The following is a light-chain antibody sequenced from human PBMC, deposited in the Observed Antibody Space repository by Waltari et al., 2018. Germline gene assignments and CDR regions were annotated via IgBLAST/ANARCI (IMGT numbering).Light chain of an antibody. CDR1: VLAKRY. J-gene: IGLJ2*01. V-gene: IGLV3-27*01. Sequence: SYELTQPSSVSVSPGQPARTTCPGDVLAKRYTRWFQQKPSQAPVLVIYKDSERPSGIPARFSGSSSGTTVTLTISGAQVEDEADYYCYSVDDNKRVFGGGTKLTVL. CDR2: KDS. CDR3: YSVDDNKRV.